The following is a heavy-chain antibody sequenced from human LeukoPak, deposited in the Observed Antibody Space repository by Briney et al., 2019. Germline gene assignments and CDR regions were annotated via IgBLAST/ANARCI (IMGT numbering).Heavy chain of an antibody. Sequence: HPGGSLRLSCAASGFIFSTYGMHWVRQAPGKGLEWVAVIWFDGSIKYYADSVKGRFTISRDNSKNTLYLQMNSLRAEDTALYNCASAAGPFDNWGQGTLVTVSS. D-gene: IGHD6-19*01. V-gene: IGHV3-33*01. CDR2: IWFDGSIK. CDR1: GFIFSTYG. CDR3: ASAAGPFDN. J-gene: IGHJ4*02.